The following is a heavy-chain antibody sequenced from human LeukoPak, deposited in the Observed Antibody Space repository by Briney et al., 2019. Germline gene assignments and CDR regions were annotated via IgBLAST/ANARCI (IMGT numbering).Heavy chain of an antibody. Sequence: ASVKVSCKASGGTFSSYTIIWVRQAPGQGLEWMGGIIPLFGTANYAQKSQGRVTITADESTSTAYMELSSLRSEDTAVYYSARIGAAAGSRRRQYYYYYYMDVWGKGTTVTISS. CDR2: IIPLFGTA. J-gene: IGHJ6*03. V-gene: IGHV1-69*13. CDR3: ARIGAAAGSRRRQYYYYYYMDV. D-gene: IGHD6-13*01. CDR1: GGTFSSYT.